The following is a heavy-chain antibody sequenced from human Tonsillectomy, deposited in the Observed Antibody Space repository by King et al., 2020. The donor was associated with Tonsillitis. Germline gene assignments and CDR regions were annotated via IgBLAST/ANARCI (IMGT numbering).Heavy chain of an antibody. V-gene: IGHV4-34*01. D-gene: IGHD3-10*02. CDR2: INHNGST. CDR1: GGSFSGFY. CDR3: ARVTRFGEFLSDY. Sequence: VQLQQWGAGLLKPSETLSLTCAVYGGSFSGFYWSLIRQPPGKGLEWIGEINHNGSTNHNPSLKSRVTISVDTSKNQFSLKLSSVTAADTAVYYCARVTRFGEFLSDYWGQGTLVTVSS. J-gene: IGHJ4*02.